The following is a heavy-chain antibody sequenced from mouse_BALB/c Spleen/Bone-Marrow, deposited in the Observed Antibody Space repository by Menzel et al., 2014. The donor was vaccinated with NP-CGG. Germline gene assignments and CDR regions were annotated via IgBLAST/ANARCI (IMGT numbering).Heavy chain of an antibody. CDR3: AREGYYGLDY. Sequence: VQLQQSGAKLVRPGTSVKVSCKASGYAFTNYLIEWFKQRPGQGLEWIGVINPGSRGTNFNEKFRGKATLTADKSSSTAYMQFNSLTSDDSAVYFCAREGYYGLDYWGQGTTLTVSS. D-gene: IGHD2-1*01. V-gene: IGHV1-54*03. CDR2: INPGSRGT. J-gene: IGHJ2*01. CDR1: GYAFTNYL.